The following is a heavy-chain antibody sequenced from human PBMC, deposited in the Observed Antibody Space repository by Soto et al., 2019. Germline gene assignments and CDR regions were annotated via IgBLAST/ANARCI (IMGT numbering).Heavy chain of an antibody. D-gene: IGHD6-19*01. CDR3: AREGSAPYYYYGMDV. Sequence: QVQLEQSGAEVKKPGDSMKVSCKAYGYTFTPYGISWVRQAPGQGLEWMGWINGYNGNTDYPQKVQGRVTMTTDTSTSTAYMELRSLRSDDTAVYYCAREGSAPYYYYGMDVWGQGTTVTVSS. CDR2: INGYNGNT. V-gene: IGHV1-18*01. CDR1: GYTFTPYG. J-gene: IGHJ6*02.